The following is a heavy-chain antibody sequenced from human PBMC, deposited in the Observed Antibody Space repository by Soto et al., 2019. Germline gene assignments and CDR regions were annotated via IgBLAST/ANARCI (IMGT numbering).Heavy chain of an antibody. CDR1: GFTFSSYA. D-gene: IGHD3-16*02. Sequence: PGGSLRLSCAASGFTFSSYAMSWVRQAPGKGLEWVSAINGSGGSTYYADSVNGRFTISRGNSKNTLYLQMNSLRAEDTAVYYCAKDSHYDYVWGSYRYWDFDIWGQGTMVTVSS. CDR3: AKDSHYDYVWGSYRYWDFDI. V-gene: IGHV3-23*01. J-gene: IGHJ3*02. CDR2: INGSGGST.